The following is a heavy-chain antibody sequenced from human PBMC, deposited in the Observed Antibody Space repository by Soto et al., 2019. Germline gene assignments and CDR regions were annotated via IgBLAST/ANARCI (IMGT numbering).Heavy chain of an antibody. Sequence: SETLSLTCSVSGGSVSSNIYYWTWIRQHPGKGPEWIGHIYYSGSTYYNPSLKSRVTISLDMSKNQFSLKLTSVSAADTAVYYCARGYDYDSGGYLFDYWGQGTRVTVSS. D-gene: IGHD3-22*01. CDR2: IYYSGST. CDR1: GGSVSSNIYY. J-gene: IGHJ4*02. CDR3: ARGYDYDSGGYLFDY. V-gene: IGHV4-31*03.